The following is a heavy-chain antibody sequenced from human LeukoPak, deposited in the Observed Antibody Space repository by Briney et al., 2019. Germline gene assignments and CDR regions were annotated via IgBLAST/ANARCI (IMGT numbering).Heavy chain of an antibody. D-gene: IGHD3-22*01. CDR2: ISGSGGST. V-gene: IGHV3-23*01. CDR3: AKVDFDTSGPGDY. J-gene: IGHJ4*02. CDR1: GFTFSSYA. Sequence: QPGGSLRLSCAASGFTFSSYAMSWVRQAPGKGLEWVSAISGSGGSTYYADSVKGRFTISRDNSKDTLYLQMNSLRAEDTALYYCAKVDFDTSGPGDYWGQGTLVTVSS.